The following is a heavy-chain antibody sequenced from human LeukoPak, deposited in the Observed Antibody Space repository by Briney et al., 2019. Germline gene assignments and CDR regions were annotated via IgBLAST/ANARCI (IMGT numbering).Heavy chain of an antibody. V-gene: IGHV3-33*01. J-gene: IGHJ4*02. CDR3: ARRGGWSFFDY. CDR1: GLTFSSYG. CDR2: IWYDGSNK. Sequence: GRSLRLSCAASGLTFSSYGMHWVRQAPGKGLEWVAVIWYDGSNKYYADSVKGRFTISRDNSKNTLYLQMNSLRAEDTAVYYCARRGGWSFFDYWGQGTLVTVSS. D-gene: IGHD6-19*01.